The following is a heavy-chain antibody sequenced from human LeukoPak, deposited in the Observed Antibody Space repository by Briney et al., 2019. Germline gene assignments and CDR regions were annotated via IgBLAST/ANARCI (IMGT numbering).Heavy chain of an antibody. D-gene: IGHD3-10*01. Sequence: GGSLRLSCAASGFTFSSYSMNWVRQAPGKGLEWVSSIDFTSRYIYYADSVKGRFTISRDNAKNSLYLQMNSLRAEDTAVYYCARTYRTYYYDYWGQGTLVTVSS. V-gene: IGHV3-21*01. J-gene: IGHJ4*02. CDR3: ARTYRTYYYDY. CDR1: GFTFSSYS. CDR2: IDFTSRYI.